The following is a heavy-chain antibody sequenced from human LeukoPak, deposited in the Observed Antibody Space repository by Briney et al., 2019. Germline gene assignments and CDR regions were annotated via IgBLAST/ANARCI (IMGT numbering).Heavy chain of an antibody. Sequence: ASVKVSCKASGYTLTDNHLYWVRQAPGQGLEWMGWIDPNSGVINFAQNFQGRLTMTTDTSINTVYMELSRLTSDDTTAYYCARELGINAFDVWGQGTLVTVSS. J-gene: IGHJ3*01. D-gene: IGHD1-26*01. CDR2: IDPNSGVI. CDR3: ARELGINAFDV. V-gene: IGHV1-2*02. CDR1: GYTLTDNH.